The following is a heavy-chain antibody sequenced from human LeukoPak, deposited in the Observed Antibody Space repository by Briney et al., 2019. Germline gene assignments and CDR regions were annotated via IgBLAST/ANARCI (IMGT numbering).Heavy chain of an antibody. CDR1: GFTFSSYE. CDR2: ISRSGSTI. J-gene: IGHJ4*02. Sequence: GGSLRLSCAASGFTFSSYEMNWVRQAPGKGLEWVSYISRSGSTIYYADSVKGRFTVSRDNAKNSLYLQMNSLRAEDTAVYYCARDIAAAGDYWGQGTLVTVSS. D-gene: IGHD6-13*01. V-gene: IGHV3-48*03. CDR3: ARDIAAAGDY.